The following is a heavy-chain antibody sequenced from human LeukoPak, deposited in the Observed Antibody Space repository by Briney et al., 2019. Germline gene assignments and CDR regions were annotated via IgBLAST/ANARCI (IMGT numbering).Heavy chain of an antibody. J-gene: IGHJ6*02. D-gene: IGHD2-15*01. CDR2: INHSGST. CDR3: ARNRIVVVVAATVSFYYYGMDV. Sequence: SETLSLTCAVHGGSFSGYYWSWIRQPPGKGLEWIGEINHSGSTNYNPSLKSRVTISVDTSNNQFSLKLSSVTAADTAVYYCARNRIVVVVAATVSFYYYGMDVWGQGTTVTVSS. CDR1: GGSFSGYY. V-gene: IGHV4-34*01.